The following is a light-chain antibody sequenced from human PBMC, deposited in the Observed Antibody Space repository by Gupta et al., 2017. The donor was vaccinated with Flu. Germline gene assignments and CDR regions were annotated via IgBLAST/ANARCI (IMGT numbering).Light chain of an antibody. V-gene: IGKV1-39*01. J-gene: IGKJ1*01. Sequence: PFSLSASVGDRVTITCRASQRISTYLNWYRQKPGKAPELLIYTASTVQSGVPSRVSGRGSGTDFTLTISRRQPDDFATYYCQHTDNTQWTFGQGTKVE. CDR1: QRISTY. CDR3: QHTDNTQWT. CDR2: TAS.